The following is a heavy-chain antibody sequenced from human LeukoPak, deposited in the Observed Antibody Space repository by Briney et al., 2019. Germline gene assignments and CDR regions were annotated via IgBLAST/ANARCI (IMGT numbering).Heavy chain of an antibody. CDR2: IYYSGST. CDR1: GGSISSGDYY. J-gene: IGHJ6*03. D-gene: IGHD2-2*01. CDR3: ARGPSTSSHYYYYMDV. V-gene: IGHV4-30-4*08. Sequence: SQTLSLTCTLSGGSISSGDYYWSWIRQPPAKGLEWIGYIYYSGSTYYNPSLKSRVTISVDTSKNQFSLKLSSVTAADTAVYYCARGPSTSSHYYYYMDVWGKGTTVTVSS.